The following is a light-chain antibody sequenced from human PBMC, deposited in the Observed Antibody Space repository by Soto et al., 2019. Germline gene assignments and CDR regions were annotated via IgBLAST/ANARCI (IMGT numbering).Light chain of an antibody. CDR1: QSIGRW. CDR3: QQYNSYPIT. CDR2: DAS. V-gene: IGKV1-5*01. J-gene: IGKJ5*01. Sequence: DMQITHSPSTIYASVLYRVTITCRASQSIGRWLAWYQQKPGKAPKLLIFDASTLESGVPARFSGGGSGTEFTLTITSLQSDDFATYYCQQYNSYPITFGQGTRLEIK.